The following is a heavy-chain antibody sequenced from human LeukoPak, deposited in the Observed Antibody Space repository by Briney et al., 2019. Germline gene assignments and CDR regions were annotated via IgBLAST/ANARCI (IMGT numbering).Heavy chain of an antibody. CDR3: ARAPVPSWVDY. V-gene: IGHV4-59*08. Sequence: SETLSLTCTVSGGSISYYYWSWIRQPPGKGLEWIGYVYYSGSTSYNPSLKSRVTISLDTSKHQFSLKLNSVTAADTAVYYCARAPVPSWVDYWGQGTLVTVSS. CDR2: VYYSGST. J-gene: IGHJ4*02. CDR1: GGSISYYY. D-gene: IGHD6-13*01.